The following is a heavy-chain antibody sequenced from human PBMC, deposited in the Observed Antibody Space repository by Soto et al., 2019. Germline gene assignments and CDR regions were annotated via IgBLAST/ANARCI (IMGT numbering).Heavy chain of an antibody. Sequence: SETLSLTCAVYGGSFSGYYWSWIRQPPGKGLEWIGEINHSGSTNYNPSLKSRVTISVDTSKNQFSLKLSSVTAADTAVYYCASSQVYSGYDYFDCWGQGTLVTVSS. CDR3: ASSQVYSGYDYFDC. V-gene: IGHV4-34*01. J-gene: IGHJ4*02. D-gene: IGHD5-12*01. CDR1: GGSFSGYY. CDR2: INHSGST.